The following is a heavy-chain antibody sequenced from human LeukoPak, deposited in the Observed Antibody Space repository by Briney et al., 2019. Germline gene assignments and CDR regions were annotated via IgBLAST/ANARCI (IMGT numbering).Heavy chain of an antibody. CDR1: GGSFSGYY. D-gene: IGHD1-26*01. CDR3: ARGLLNAFDI. V-gene: IGHV4-30-4*08. CDR2: IYYSGST. J-gene: IGHJ3*02. Sequence: SETLSLTCAVYGGSFSGYYWSWIRQPPGRGLERIGYIYYSGSTYYNPSLKSRVTISVDTSKNQFSLKLSSVTAADTAVYYCARGLLNAFDIWGQGTMVTVSS.